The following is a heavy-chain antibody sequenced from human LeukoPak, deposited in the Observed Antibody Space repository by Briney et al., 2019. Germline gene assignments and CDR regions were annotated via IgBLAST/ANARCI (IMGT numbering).Heavy chain of an antibody. D-gene: IGHD5-18*01. J-gene: IGHJ6*02. Sequence: SQTLSLTCAISGDSVSSNSAAWTWIRQPPSRGLEWLGRTYYRSKWYNDYAVSVKSRIIINPDTSKNQFSLHLNSVTPEDTAVYYCARCSGYTYGHNYYYGMDVWGQGTTVTVSS. CDR1: GDSVSSNSAA. CDR3: ARCSGYTYGHNYYYGMDV. V-gene: IGHV6-1*01. CDR2: TYYRSKWYN.